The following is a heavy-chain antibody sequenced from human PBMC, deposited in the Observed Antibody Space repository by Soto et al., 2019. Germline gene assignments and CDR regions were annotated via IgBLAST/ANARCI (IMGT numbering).Heavy chain of an antibody. CDR2: IRSKANSYAT. J-gene: IGHJ4*02. CDR3: SRLVGATASFAY. Sequence: EVQLVESGGGLVQPGGSLKLSCAASGFTFSGSAMHWVRQASGKGLEWVGRIRSKANSYATAYAASVKGRFTISRDDTKNPAYLQMNSLKTEDTAGYYCSRLVGATASFAYWGQGTLVTVSS. D-gene: IGHD1-26*01. CDR1: GFTFSGSA. V-gene: IGHV3-73*02.